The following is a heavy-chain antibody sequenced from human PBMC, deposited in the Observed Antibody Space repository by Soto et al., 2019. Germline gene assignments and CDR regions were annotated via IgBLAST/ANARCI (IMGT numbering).Heavy chain of an antibody. CDR3: AKSRGYYGSGSYYRGRHDTYYYYGMDV. CDR2: ISYDGSNK. Sequence: GGSLRLSCAASGFTFSSYGMHWVRQAPGKGLEWVAVISYDGSNKYYADSVKGRFTISRDNSKNTLYLQMNSLRAEDTAVYYCAKSRGYYGSGSYYRGRHDTYYYYGMDVWGQGTTVTVSS. CDR1: GFTFSSYG. D-gene: IGHD3-10*01. J-gene: IGHJ6*02. V-gene: IGHV3-30*18.